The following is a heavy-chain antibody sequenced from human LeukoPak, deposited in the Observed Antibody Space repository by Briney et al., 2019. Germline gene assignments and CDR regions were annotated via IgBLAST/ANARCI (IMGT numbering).Heavy chain of an antibody. CDR3: ARPGITAFDI. V-gene: IGHV3-48*01. Sequence: PGRSLRLSCAAFGFTFSSYGMHWVRQAPGKGLEWVSHISSSGSITYYGDSVKGRITISRDNAKNSVSLYMNSLRAEDSAVYYCARPGITAFDIWGQGTMVTVSS. CDR2: ISSSGSIT. CDR1: GFTFSSYG. D-gene: IGHD3-10*01. J-gene: IGHJ3*02.